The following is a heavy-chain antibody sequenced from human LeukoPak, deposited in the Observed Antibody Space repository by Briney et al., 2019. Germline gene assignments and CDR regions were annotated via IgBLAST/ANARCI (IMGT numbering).Heavy chain of an antibody. CDR3: ARGGQSKYDSSGYLNYFDY. V-gene: IGHV3-64*01. CDR2: ISSNGGST. CDR1: GFTFSSYV. Sequence: PGGSLRLSCAASGFTFSSYVMYWVRQAPGKGLEYVSSISSNGGSTYYANSVKGRFTISRDNSKNTLYLQMGSLRAEDMAVYYCARGGQSKYDSSGYLNYFDYRGQGTLVTVSS. J-gene: IGHJ4*02. D-gene: IGHD3-22*01.